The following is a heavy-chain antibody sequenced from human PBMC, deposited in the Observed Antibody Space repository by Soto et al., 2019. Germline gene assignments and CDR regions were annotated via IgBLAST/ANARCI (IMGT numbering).Heavy chain of an antibody. D-gene: IGHD3-10*01. V-gene: IGHV3-30*18. CDR3: AKDDRLRRFGAPEYYYYGMDV. CDR1: GFTFSRYG. CDR2: ISYDGSNK. J-gene: IGHJ6*02. Sequence: QPWGSLRLSCAASGFTFSRYGMHWVRQAPGKGLEWVAVISYDGSNKYYADSVKGRFTISRDNSKNTLYLQMNSLRAEDTAVYYCAKDDRLRRFGAPEYYYYGMDVWGQGTTVTVSS.